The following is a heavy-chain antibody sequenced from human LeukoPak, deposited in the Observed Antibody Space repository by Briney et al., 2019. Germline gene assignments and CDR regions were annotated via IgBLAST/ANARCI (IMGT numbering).Heavy chain of an antibody. CDR2: MIPNSGNG. V-gene: IGHV1-8*02. D-gene: IGHD6-25*01. CDR3: ARELRRDDI. J-gene: IGHJ3*02. Sequence: ASVKVFCKASGYAFTSQDINWVRQATGQGLEWMGWMIPNSGNGGYAQKFQGRVTITTDTSINTAYMELSGLRSEDTAVYYCARELRRDDIWGQGTMVTVSS. CDR1: GYAFTSQD.